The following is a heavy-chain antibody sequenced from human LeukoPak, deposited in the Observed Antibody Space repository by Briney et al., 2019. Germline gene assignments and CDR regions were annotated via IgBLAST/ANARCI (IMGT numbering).Heavy chain of an antibody. Sequence: NPSETLSLTCTVSGGSISSFYWSWIRQPPGKGLEFIGHIYYSGSTYYNPSLKSRVTISVDTSKNQFSLKLSAVTAADTAVYYCARPFAYDAFDIWGQGTMVTVSS. V-gene: IGHV4-59*05. CDR1: GGSISSFY. CDR2: IYYSGST. D-gene: IGHD3-3*02. J-gene: IGHJ3*02. CDR3: ARPFAYDAFDI.